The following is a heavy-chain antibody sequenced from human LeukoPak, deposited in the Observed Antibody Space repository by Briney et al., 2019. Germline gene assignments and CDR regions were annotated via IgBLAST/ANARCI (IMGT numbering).Heavy chain of an antibody. CDR2: ISSSGSTI. V-gene: IGHV3-48*03. Sequence: PGGSLRLSCAASGFTFSSYEMNWVRQAPGKGLEWVSYISSSGSTIYYADSVKGRFTISRDNAKNTLYLQMNSLRAEDTAVYYCASLATTSPSTISDAFDIWGQGTMVTVSS. CDR3: ASLATTSPSTISDAFDI. J-gene: IGHJ3*02. CDR1: GFTFSSYE. D-gene: IGHD3-3*01.